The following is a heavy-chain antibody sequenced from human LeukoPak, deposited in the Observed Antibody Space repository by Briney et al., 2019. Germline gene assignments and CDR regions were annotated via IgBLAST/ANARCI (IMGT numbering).Heavy chain of an antibody. Sequence: SVKVSCKASGGTFSSYAISWVRQAPGQGLEWMGGIIPIFGTANYAQKFQGRVTITADESTSTAYMELSSLRSEDTAVYYCARARPVHPPYYYYYMDVWGKGTTVTVSS. V-gene: IGHV1-69*01. J-gene: IGHJ6*03. CDR3: ARARPVHPPYYYYYMDV. CDR1: GGTFSSYA. CDR2: IIPIFGTA. D-gene: IGHD1-1*01.